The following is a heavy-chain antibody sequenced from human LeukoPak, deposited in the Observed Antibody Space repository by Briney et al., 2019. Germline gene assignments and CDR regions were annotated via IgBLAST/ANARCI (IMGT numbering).Heavy chain of an antibody. CDR3: ARGPPPYYYDSSGYYELDY. CDR2: ISAYNGNT. J-gene: IGHJ4*02. Sequence: GASVKVSCTASGYTFTSYGISWVRQAPGQGLEWMGWISAYNGNTNYAQKLQGRVTMTTDTSTSTAYMELRSLRSDDTAVYYCARGPPPYYYDSSGYYELDYWGQGTLVTVSS. CDR1: GYTFTSYG. D-gene: IGHD3-22*01. V-gene: IGHV1-18*01.